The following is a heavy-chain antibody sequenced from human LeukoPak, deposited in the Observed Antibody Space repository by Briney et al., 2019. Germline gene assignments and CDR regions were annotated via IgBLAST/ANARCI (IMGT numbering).Heavy chain of an antibody. CDR2: IRDDGSNQ. Sequence: GGSLRLSCAASGFTFSSYAMHWVRQAPGKGLERVAFIRDDGSNQLYADSVKGRFTISRDNSKNTLYLQMSSLRAEDTAVYYSAKEDAPLGGRPDFWGQGTLVTVSS. V-gene: IGHV3-30*02. J-gene: IGHJ4*02. CDR1: GFTFSSYA. D-gene: IGHD3-16*01. CDR3: AKEDAPLGGRPDF.